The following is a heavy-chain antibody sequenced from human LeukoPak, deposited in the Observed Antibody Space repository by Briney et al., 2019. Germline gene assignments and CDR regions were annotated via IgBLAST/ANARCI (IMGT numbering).Heavy chain of an antibody. CDR2: ISSSSSYI. J-gene: IGHJ4*02. CDR3: ARGAYYYGSGSYYRYDY. Sequence: GGSLRLSCAASGFTFSSYSMNWVRQAPGKGLEWVSSISSSSSYIYYADSVKGRFTISRDNAKNSLYLQMNSLRAEDTAVYYCARGAYYYGSGSYYRYDYWGQGTLATVSS. V-gene: IGHV3-21*01. CDR1: GFTFSSYS. D-gene: IGHD3-10*01.